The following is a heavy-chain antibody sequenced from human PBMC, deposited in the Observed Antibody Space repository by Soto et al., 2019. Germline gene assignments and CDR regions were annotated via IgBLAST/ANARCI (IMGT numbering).Heavy chain of an antibody. CDR3: AKRLRGEQWLVPTQHYYDSSAPPYY. J-gene: IGHJ4*02. D-gene: IGHD3-22*01. CDR1: GFTFSSYG. V-gene: IGHV3-30*18. CDR2: ISYDGSNK. Sequence: GGSMRLSCAASGFTFSSYGMHWVRQAPGKGLEWVAVISYDGSNKYYADSVKGRFTISRDNSKNTLYLQMNSLRAEDTAVYYCAKRLRGEQWLVPTQHYYDSSAPPYYGGQVT.